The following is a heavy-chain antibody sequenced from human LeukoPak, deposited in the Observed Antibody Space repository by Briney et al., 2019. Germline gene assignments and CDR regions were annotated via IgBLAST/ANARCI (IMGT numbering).Heavy chain of an antibody. J-gene: IGHJ6*03. CDR1: GFTFGSYE. CDR2: ITSSGSDT. V-gene: IGHV3-48*03. D-gene: IGHD6-6*01. CDR3: AKDGRIAARTHYYYMDV. Sequence: GGSLRLSCAASGFTFGSYEMSRVRQAPGRGLEWVSFITSSGSDTHYADSVRGRFATSRDNAKDSLYLQMNSLRAEDTAVYYCAKDGRIAARTHYYYMDVWGKGTTVTVSS.